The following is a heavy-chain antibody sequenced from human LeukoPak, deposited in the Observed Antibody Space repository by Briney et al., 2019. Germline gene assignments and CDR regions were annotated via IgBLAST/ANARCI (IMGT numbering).Heavy chain of an antibody. CDR2: ISSSGTTM. CDR1: GFTFGRYS. Sequence: GGSLRLSCAASGFTFGRYSMNWVRQAPGKGLEWVSYISSSGTTMKYEDSVKGRFTISRNNAKNSFFLQMNSLRAEDTAVYYCCGASFDYWGQGTLVTVSS. V-gene: IGHV3-48*04. J-gene: IGHJ4*02. CDR3: CGASFDY. D-gene: IGHD2-21*01.